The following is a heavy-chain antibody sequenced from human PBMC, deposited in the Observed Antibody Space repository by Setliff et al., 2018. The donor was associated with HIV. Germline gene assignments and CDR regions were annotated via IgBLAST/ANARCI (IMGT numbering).Heavy chain of an antibody. CDR3: ARGKTWLRFLDY. CDR1: GYTFSNYG. J-gene: IGHJ4*02. D-gene: IGHD5-12*01. CDR2: INTHSGYT. Sequence: ASVKVSCKASGYTFSNYGISWVRQAPGQGLEWMGWINTHSGYTNYAQNVQGRVTVTMDTSTSTAYMELRSLKSDDTAVYYCARGKTWLRFLDYWGQVTLVTVAS. V-gene: IGHV1-18*01.